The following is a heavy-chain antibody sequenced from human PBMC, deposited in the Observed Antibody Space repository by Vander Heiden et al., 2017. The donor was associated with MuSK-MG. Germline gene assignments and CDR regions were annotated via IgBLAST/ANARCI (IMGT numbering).Heavy chain of an antibody. CDR3: ARGSGDGYNLDN. D-gene: IGHD5-12*01. CDR2: ISYDGTNK. V-gene: IGHV3-30-3*01. CDR1: GFTFRSTA. Sequence: QVQLVESGGGVVQPGRSLRLSCAASGFTFRSTAMHWVRQAPGKGLEWVAIISYDGTNKYYADSVKGRFTISRDKSKNTLYLQMSSLRAEDTAVYYCARGSGDGYNLDNWGQGTLVTVSS. J-gene: IGHJ4*02.